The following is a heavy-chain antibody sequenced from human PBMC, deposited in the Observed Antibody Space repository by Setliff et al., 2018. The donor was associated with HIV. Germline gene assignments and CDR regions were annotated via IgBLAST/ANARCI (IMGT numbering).Heavy chain of an antibody. D-gene: IGHD3-3*01. CDR3: ARATYTTLFGVLMGGGLQY. CDR1: GGSTNNYY. Sequence: PSETLSLTCAVSGGSTNNYYLTWIWQPPGKGLEWIGSVSNGGDTNYNPSLKSRVSLSLDTSKTQFSLKLTSVTAADTAVYYCARATYTTLFGVLMGGGLQYWGPGTLVTVSS. V-gene: IGHV4-59*01. J-gene: IGHJ4*02. CDR2: VSNGGDT.